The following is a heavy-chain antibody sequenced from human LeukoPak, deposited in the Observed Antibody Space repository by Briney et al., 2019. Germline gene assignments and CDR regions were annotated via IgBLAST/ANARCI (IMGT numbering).Heavy chain of an antibody. Sequence: PSETLSLTCTVSGGSLSSYYRSWIRQPAGKGLEWIGRIYTSGSTNYNPSLKSRVTMSVDTSKNQFSLKLSSVTAADTAVYYCARQSASGSHAEYWGQGTLVTVSS. CDR2: IYTSGST. D-gene: IGHD1-26*01. CDR1: GGSLSSYY. V-gene: IGHV4-4*07. CDR3: ARQSASGSHAEY. J-gene: IGHJ4*02.